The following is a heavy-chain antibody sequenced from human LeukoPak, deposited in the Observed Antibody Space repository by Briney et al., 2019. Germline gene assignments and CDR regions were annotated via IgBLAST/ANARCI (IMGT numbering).Heavy chain of an antibody. J-gene: IGHJ4*02. CDR1: GFPFKNHG. V-gene: IGHV3-30*03. CDR3: AAFIATKLDN. Sequence: GRSLRLSCVFSGFPFKNHGMHWVRQAPGKGLEWLAVASTDEISQTYANSVKGRFIISRDTSRNTLNLQMNNLTPEDTAVYCCAAFIATKLDNWGQGILVSVSS. D-gene: IGHD2-15*01. CDR2: ASTDEISQ.